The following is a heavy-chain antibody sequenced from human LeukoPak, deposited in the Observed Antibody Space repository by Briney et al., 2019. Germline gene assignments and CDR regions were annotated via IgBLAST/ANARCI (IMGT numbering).Heavy chain of an antibody. Sequence: SETLSLTCTISGGSISSDYWGWLRQPPGKGLEWIGNIYFGGSTYYNPSLKSRVTISIDTSKKHFSLKLSSVTAADTAVYYCARQYYYGSGSYYPFDYWGQGTLVTVSS. V-gene: IGHV4-39*07. CDR1: GGSISSDY. CDR3: ARQYYYGSGSYYPFDY. CDR2: IYFGGST. D-gene: IGHD3-10*01. J-gene: IGHJ4*02.